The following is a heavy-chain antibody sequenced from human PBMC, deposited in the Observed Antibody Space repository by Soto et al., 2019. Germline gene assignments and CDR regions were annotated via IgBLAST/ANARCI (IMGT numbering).Heavy chain of an antibody. J-gene: IGHJ6*04. D-gene: IGHD3-16*01. CDR1: DVSISSYY. Sequence: QVQLQESGPGLVKPSETLSLTCTVSDVSISSYYWHWIRQPPGKGLGWIGQIYYTGSTNYNPSLKTRDTISVEPPDNQLFLHLRSVTGADTGVYYCEGELEFWKVTVWGAGTTVTVSS. V-gene: IGHV4-59*08. CDR2: IYYTGST. CDR3: EGELEFWKVTV.